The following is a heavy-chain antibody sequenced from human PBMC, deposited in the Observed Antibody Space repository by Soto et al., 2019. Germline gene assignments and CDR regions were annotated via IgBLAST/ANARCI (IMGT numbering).Heavy chain of an antibody. D-gene: IGHD3-10*01. Sequence: EVQLVESGGGLVQPGRSLRLSCAASGFSFDDYAMHWVRQVPGKGLEWVSGISWNSGRIGYADSVKGRITISRDNAKTSLYLHMNSLRTEDTALYYCARGRGFGDGFDIWGLGTMVTVSS. CDR2: ISWNSGRI. J-gene: IGHJ3*02. CDR1: GFSFDDYA. V-gene: IGHV3-9*01. CDR3: ARGRGFGDGFDI.